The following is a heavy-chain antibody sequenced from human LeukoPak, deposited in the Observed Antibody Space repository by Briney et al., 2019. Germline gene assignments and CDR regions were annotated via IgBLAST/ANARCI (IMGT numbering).Heavy chain of an antibody. J-gene: IGHJ4*02. CDR3: ARSTYCGGDCYPALGY. CDR1: GFNFSIYW. CDR2: INSDGSSI. D-gene: IGHD2-21*02. Sequence: GGSLRLSCAGSGFNFSIYWMHWVRHAPGKGLVWVSRINSDGSSISYADSVKGRFTISRDNAKNTLYLQMNSLRDEDTAVYYCARSTYCGGDCYPALGYWGQGTPVTVSS. V-gene: IGHV3-74*01.